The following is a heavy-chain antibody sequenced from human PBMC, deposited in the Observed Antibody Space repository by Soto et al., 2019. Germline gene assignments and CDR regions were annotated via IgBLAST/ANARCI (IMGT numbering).Heavy chain of an antibody. CDR1: GGTFSSYT. V-gene: IGHV1-69*02. J-gene: IGHJ4*02. D-gene: IGHD3-10*01. CDR3: ARGGDYYGSGSYGY. CDR2: IIPILGIA. Sequence: QVQLVQSGAEVKKPGSSVKVSCKASGGTFSSYTISWVRQAPGQGLEWMGRIIPILGIANYAQKFQGRVTITADKSTSTAYMELSSLRSEATAVYYCARGGDYYGSGSYGYWGQGTLVTVSS.